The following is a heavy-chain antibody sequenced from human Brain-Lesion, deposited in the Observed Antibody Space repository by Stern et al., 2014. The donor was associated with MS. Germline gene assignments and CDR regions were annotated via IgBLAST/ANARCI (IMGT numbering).Heavy chain of an antibody. J-gene: IGHJ4*02. Sequence: VQLLESGAEVKKPGASVKVSCKASGYTFTGYYMHWVRQAPGQGLEWMGGSNPKSGGTNYAQKFQGWVTMTRDTSINTAYMELSRLRSDDTAVYYCATYYYDSTGYNDFWGQGTLVTVSS. CDR1: GYTFTGYY. CDR2: SNPKSGGT. V-gene: IGHV1-2*04. CDR3: ATYYYDSTGYNDF. D-gene: IGHD3-22*01.